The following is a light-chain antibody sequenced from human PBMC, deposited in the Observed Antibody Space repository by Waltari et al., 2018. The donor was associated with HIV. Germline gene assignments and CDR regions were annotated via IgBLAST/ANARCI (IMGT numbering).Light chain of an antibody. J-gene: IGKJ1*01. CDR1: QSISSY. CDR2: AAS. Sequence: DIQMTQSPSSLSASVGDRVTITCRASQSISSYLNWYQQKPGKAPKLLIYAASSLQSGVTSRFNGSGSGTDFTLTISSLQPEDFATYYCQQSYGTPRTFGQGTKVEIK. CDR3: QQSYGTPRT. V-gene: IGKV1-39*01.